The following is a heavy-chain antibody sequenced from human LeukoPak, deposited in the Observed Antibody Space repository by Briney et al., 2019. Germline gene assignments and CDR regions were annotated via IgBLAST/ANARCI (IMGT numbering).Heavy chain of an antibody. CDR3: ARGNLSWGSGSYSYYFDY. V-gene: IGHV4-39*07. J-gene: IGHJ4*02. Sequence: TPSETLSLTCTVSGGSISSSSYYWGWIRQPPGKGLEWIGSIYYSGSTYYNPSLKSRVTISVDTSKNQFSLKLSSVTAADTAVYYCARGNLSWGSGSYSYYFDYWGQGTLVTVSS. D-gene: IGHD3-10*01. CDR2: IYYSGST. CDR1: GGSISSSSYY.